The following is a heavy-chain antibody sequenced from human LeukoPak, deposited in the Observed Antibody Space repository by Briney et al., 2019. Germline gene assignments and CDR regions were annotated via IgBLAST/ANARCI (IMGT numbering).Heavy chain of an antibody. CDR1: GFTFSNYG. J-gene: IGHJ4*02. V-gene: IGHV3-48*01. Sequence: GGSLRLSCAGSGFTFSNYGINWVRQAPGKGLEWVSYSRSSSPSMYYADSVKGRFTTSRDNAKNSLYLQMNSLRAEDTAVYYCAGDRSFAVDYWGQGTLVTVSS. CDR2: SRSSSPSM. CDR3: AGDRSFAVDY. D-gene: IGHD1-26*01.